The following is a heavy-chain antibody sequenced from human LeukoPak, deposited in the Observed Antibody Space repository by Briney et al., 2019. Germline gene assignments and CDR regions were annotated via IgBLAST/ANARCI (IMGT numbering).Heavy chain of an antibody. CDR2: IKSTTDGGTT. V-gene: IGHV3-15*01. Sequence: AGGSLRLSCAASGFTFSNAWMNWVRQAPGKGLEWVGRIKSTTDGGTTDYAAPVKGRFTISRDDSKNTLFLQMNSLRAEDTAVYYCASSGWTFRYFDYWGQGTLVTVSS. CDR3: ASSGWTFRYFDY. J-gene: IGHJ4*02. CDR1: GFTFSNAW. D-gene: IGHD6-19*01.